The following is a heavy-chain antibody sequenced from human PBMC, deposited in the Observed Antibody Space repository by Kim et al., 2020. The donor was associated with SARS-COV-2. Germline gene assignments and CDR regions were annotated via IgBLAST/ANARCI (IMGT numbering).Heavy chain of an antibody. CDR2: ISSSSSYI. D-gene: IGHD4-17*01. J-gene: IGHJ4*02. CDR1: GFTFSSYS. V-gene: IGHV3-21*01. Sequence: GGSLRLSCAASGFTFSSYSMNWVRQAPGKGLEWVSSISSSSSYIYYADSVKGRFTISRDNAKNSLYLQMNSLRAEDTAVYYCASLATTVTYVPIDYWGQGTLVTVSS. CDR3: ASLATTVTYVPIDY.